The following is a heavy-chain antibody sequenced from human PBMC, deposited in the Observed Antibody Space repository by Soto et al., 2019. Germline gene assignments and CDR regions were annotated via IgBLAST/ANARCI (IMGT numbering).Heavy chain of an antibody. CDR2: IYPGDSET. Sequence: GESLKISCKGSGYSFTSYWIGWVRQMPGKGLEWMGIIYPGDSETRYSPSFQGQVTISADKSISTAYLQWSSLKASDTAMYYCARTSMQSRGYSYGHGGMDVWGQGTTVTVSS. J-gene: IGHJ6*02. CDR1: GYSFTSYW. V-gene: IGHV5-51*01. D-gene: IGHD5-18*01. CDR3: ARTSMQSRGYSYGHGGMDV.